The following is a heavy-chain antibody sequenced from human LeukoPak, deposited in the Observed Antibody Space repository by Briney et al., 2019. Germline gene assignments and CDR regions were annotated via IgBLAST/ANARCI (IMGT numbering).Heavy chain of an antibody. V-gene: IGHV4-61*02. CDR3: ARSYVWGSYAFDY. D-gene: IGHD3-16*01. CDR1: GGSISSGSYY. Sequence: PSQTLSLTCTVSGGSISSGSYYWSWIRQPAGKGLEWIGRIYSSGSTNYNPSLKSRVTISLDTSKNQFSLKLSSVTAADTAVYYCARSYVWGSYAFDYWGQGTLVTVSS. CDR2: IYSSGST. J-gene: IGHJ4*02.